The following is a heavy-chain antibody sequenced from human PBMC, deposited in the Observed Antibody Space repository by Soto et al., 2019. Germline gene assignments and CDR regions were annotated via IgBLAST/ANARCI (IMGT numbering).Heavy chain of an antibody. J-gene: IGHJ4*02. CDR2: IGSGSIPI. D-gene: IGHD4-17*01. Sequence: GGSLRLSCAASGFTFSSYGMNWVRQAPGKGPEWVSYIGSGSIPIHYADSVKGRFTISRDNAKNSLYLQMNSLRDEDTAMYYCARAALYGYDYWGLGALVTVSS. CDR3: ARAALYGYDY. V-gene: IGHV3-48*02. CDR1: GFTFSSYG.